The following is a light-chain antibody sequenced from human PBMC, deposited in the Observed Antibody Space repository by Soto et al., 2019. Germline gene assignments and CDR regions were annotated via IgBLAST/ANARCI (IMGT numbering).Light chain of an antibody. V-gene: IGLV1-40*01. Sequence: QSVLTQPPSVSGAPGQGVTISCTGSGSTFGAGYDVHWYQQLPGTAPKLLIYDNTNRPSGVPDRFSGSKSGTSASLAISGLQDEDEADYYCQSYDSSGSVVFGGGTKLTVL. CDR1: GSTFGAGYD. CDR3: QSYDSSGSVV. J-gene: IGLJ2*01. CDR2: DNT.